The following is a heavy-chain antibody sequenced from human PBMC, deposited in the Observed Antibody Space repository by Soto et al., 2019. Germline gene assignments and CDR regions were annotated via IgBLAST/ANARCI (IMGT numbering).Heavy chain of an antibody. D-gene: IGHD3-3*01. V-gene: IGHV1-69*13. Sequence: SVKVSCKASGGTFSSYAISWVRQAPGQGLEWMGGIIPIFGTANYAQKFQGRVTITADESTSTAYMELSSLGSEDTAVYYCARPDYDFWSGSPDRGGFDPWGQGTLVTVSS. J-gene: IGHJ5*02. CDR2: IIPIFGTA. CDR1: GGTFSSYA. CDR3: ARPDYDFWSGSPDRGGFDP.